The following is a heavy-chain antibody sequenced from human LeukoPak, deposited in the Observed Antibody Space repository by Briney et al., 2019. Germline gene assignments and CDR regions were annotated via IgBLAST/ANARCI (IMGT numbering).Heavy chain of an antibody. V-gene: IGHV3-30-3*01. D-gene: IGHD2-8*01. J-gene: IGHJ4*02. CDR3: ARERRSEMVGVIIGY. Sequence: PGGSLRLSCGASGFTFSNFAIHWVRQAPGKGLEWLAVISYDGSNKHYANSVKGRFTISRDSSKNTYLQINSLTTEDTAIYYCARERRSEMVGVIIGYWGQGTLVTVSS. CDR2: ISYDGSNK. CDR1: GFTFSNFA.